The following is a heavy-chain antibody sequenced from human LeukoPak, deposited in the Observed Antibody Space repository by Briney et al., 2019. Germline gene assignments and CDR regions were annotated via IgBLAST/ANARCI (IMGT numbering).Heavy chain of an antibody. Sequence: AGVSLRLSCAASGFTFDDYAMHWVRQDPGKGLEWVSGISWNSGSIGYADSVKGRFTISRDNAKNSLYLQMNSLRAEDTALYYCAKDTATVTNYFDYWGQGTLVTVSS. CDR1: GFTFDDYA. J-gene: IGHJ4*02. CDR3: AKDTATVTNYFDY. CDR2: ISWNSGSI. V-gene: IGHV3-9*01. D-gene: IGHD4-17*01.